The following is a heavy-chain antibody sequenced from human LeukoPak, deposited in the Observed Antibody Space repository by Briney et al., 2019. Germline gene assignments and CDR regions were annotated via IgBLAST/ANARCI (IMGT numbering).Heavy chain of an antibody. D-gene: IGHD3-10*01. Sequence: GGSLRLSCAASGFTFSSYAMSWVRQAPGKGLEWVSAISGSGGSTYYADSVKGRFAISRDNSKNTLYLQMNSLRAEDTAVYYCATQYYYGSGSYYVYWYFDLWGRGTLVTVSS. CDR1: GFTFSSYA. V-gene: IGHV3-23*01. CDR3: ATQYYYGSGSYYVYWYFDL. CDR2: ISGSGGST. J-gene: IGHJ2*01.